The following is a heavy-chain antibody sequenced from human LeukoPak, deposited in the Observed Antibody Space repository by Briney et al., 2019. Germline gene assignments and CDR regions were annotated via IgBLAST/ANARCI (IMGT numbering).Heavy chain of an antibody. D-gene: IGHD5-12*01. Sequence: SETLSLTCTVSGGSISSSSYYWGWIRQPPGKGLEWIVSIYYSGSTYYNPSLKSRVTISVDTSRNQFSLSLSSVTAADTAIYHCARVVADGYDYYYIDVWGKGTTVTVSS. V-gene: IGHV4-39*07. CDR3: ARVVADGYDYYYIDV. J-gene: IGHJ6*03. CDR2: IYYSGST. CDR1: GGSISSSSYY.